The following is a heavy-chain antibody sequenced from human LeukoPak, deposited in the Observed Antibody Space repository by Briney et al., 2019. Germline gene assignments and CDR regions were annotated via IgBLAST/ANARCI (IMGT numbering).Heavy chain of an antibody. CDR1: GGSISSGGYY. CDR3: ARDHPGYSGYEILNWFDP. CDR2: IYYSGST. V-gene: IGHV4-31*03. J-gene: IGHJ5*02. D-gene: IGHD5-12*01. Sequence: PSQTLSLTCTVSGGSISSGGYYWSWIRQHPGKGLEWIGYIYYSGSTYYNPSLKSRVTISVDTSKNQFSLKLSSVTAADTAVYYCARDHPGYSGYEILNWFDPWGQGTLVTVSS.